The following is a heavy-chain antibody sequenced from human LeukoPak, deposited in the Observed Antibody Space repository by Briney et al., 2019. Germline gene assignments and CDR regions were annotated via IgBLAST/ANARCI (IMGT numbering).Heavy chain of an antibody. CDR1: GITFSSSA. Sequence: GGSLRLSCAASGITFSSSAMSWLRQAPGKGLDWVSAISGSGGKTYYADSVRGRFTISRDNSKNTMYLQMNSLRAEDTAVYYCAKEHPHGSGSDGFDIWGQGTMVTVSS. CDR3: AKEHPHGSGSDGFDI. CDR2: ISGSGGKT. J-gene: IGHJ3*02. V-gene: IGHV3-23*01. D-gene: IGHD3-10*01.